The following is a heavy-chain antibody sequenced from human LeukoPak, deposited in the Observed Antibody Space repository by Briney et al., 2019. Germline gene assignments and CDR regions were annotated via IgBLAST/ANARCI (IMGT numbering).Heavy chain of an antibody. Sequence: GESLEISWKGSGYSFTSYWISWGRPMPGKGAEGRGRIDPSDSYTNYSPSFQGHVTLSADKSISIAYLQRSSLKASDTAMYYCARRRIAAAGKGMDVWGQGTTVTVSS. V-gene: IGHV5-10-1*01. CDR1: GYSFTSYW. J-gene: IGHJ6*02. CDR3: ARRRIAAAGKGMDV. CDR2: IDPSDSYT. D-gene: IGHD6-13*01.